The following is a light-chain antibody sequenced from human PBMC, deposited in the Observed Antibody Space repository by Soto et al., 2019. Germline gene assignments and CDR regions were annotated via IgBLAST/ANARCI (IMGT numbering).Light chain of an antibody. CDR3: QVWDTNSGAV. J-gene: IGLJ2*01. CDR2: DDK. CDR1: NLQTKN. Sequence: SYELNQPPSVSVAPGQTAIITCGGDNLQTKNVHWYQQRPGQAPVLVIYDDKKRPSGIPERFSGSSSGNLATLTLIRVESRDEADYYCQVWDTNSGAVFGGGTKVTVL. V-gene: IGLV3-21*02.